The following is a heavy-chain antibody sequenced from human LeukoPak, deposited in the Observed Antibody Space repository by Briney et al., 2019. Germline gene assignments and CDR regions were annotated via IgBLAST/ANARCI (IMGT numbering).Heavy chain of an antibody. V-gene: IGHV4-59*01. CDR1: GGSISSYY. CDR2: IYYSGST. D-gene: IGHD1-26*01. CDR3: ARDLWDLGDGMDV. J-gene: IGHJ6*02. Sequence: SGTLSLTCTVSGGSISSYYWSWIRQPPGKGLEWIGYIYYSGSTNYNPSLKSRVTISVDTSKNQFSLKLSSVTAADTAVYYCARDLWDLGDGMDVWGQGTTVTVSS.